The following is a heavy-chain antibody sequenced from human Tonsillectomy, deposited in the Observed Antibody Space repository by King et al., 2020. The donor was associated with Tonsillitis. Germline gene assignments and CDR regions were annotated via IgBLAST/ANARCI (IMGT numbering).Heavy chain of an antibody. CDR2: LVYHGSQE. J-gene: IGHJ3*01. CDR3: VKDPRRLGAGNPPAFAL. D-gene: IGHD7-27*01. Sequence: VQLVESGGGVVQPGGSLRLSCEASGFTFSSYGMHWVRQAPGKGLEWVAYLVYHGSQEYYSDSAQGRFTISRDSSKNTLYLQMKGLRPEDTAVYYCVKDPRRLGAGNPPAFALWGQGTMVTVSS. V-gene: IGHV3-30*02. CDR1: GFTFSSYG.